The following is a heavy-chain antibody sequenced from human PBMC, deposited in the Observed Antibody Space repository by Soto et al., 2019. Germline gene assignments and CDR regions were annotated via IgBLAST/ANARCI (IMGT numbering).Heavy chain of an antibody. D-gene: IGHD3-22*01. V-gene: IGHV3-11*05. CDR1: GFTFSDYY. J-gene: IGHJ4*02. Sequence: QVQLVESGGGLVKPGGSLRLSCAASGFTFSDYYMSWIRQAPGKGLEWVSYISSSSSYTNYADSVKGRFTISRDNAKNSLYLQMNSLRAEDTAVYYCATGKYYFDSSAYYYSWGQGTLVTVSS. CDR3: ATGKYYFDSSAYYYS. CDR2: ISSSSSYT.